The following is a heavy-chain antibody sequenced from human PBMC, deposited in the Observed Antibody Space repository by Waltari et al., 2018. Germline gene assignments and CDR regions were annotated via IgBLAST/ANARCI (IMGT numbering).Heavy chain of an antibody. D-gene: IGHD6-13*01. Sequence: EVQLVESGGGLVQPGGSLRLSCAASGFTFRSYAMSWVRQVPGKGLDGGSSISCNGANTYYADSVKGRFTISRDNSKNTLFLQMDSLRAEDTAVYYCAKALTLSSTWDMHWGQGTLVTVSS. CDR1: GFTFRSYA. V-gene: IGHV3-23*04. CDR2: ISCNGANT. J-gene: IGHJ4*02. CDR3: AKALTLSSTWDMH.